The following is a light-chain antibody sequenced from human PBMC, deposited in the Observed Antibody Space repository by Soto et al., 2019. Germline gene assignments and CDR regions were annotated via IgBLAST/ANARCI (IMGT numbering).Light chain of an antibody. V-gene: IGKV1-27*01. CDR2: AAS. CDR3: LGSDRAPAWT. CDR1: QGITSY. Sequence: DIQMPQSPSSLSASVGDRVTITCRARQGITSYLARYQQKPGKVPNLLVYAASSLQSRVPSRFSGSGSGTDFTLTSSRLQPDDVAAYYCLGSDRAPAWTVGQGTNEEIK. J-gene: IGKJ1*01.